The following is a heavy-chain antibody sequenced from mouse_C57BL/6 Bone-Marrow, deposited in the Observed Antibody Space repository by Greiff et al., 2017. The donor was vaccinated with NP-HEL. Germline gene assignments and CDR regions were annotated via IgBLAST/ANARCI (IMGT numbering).Heavy chain of an antibody. V-gene: IGHV1-56*01. Sequence: QVQLKQSGPELVRPGASVKISCKASGYTFTSYWMEWVRQRPGQGLEWIGEIFPGGGSTYYNEKFKGKATLTVDNSSSTAYMQLSSLTSEDSAVYYCAIGGYYPFAYGGRGNRVTVSA. CDR1: GYTFTSYW. CDR3: AIGGYYPFAY. J-gene: IGHJ3*01. CDR2: IFPGGGST. D-gene: IGHD2-3*01.